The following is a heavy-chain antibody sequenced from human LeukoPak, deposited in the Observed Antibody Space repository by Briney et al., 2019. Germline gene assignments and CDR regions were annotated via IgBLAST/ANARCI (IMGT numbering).Heavy chain of an antibody. J-gene: IGHJ4*02. CDR2: IWYDGSYK. CDR1: GFTFSSYG. V-gene: IGHV3-30*02. D-gene: IGHD3-22*01. Sequence: PGGSLRLSCAASGFTFSSYGMHWVRQAPGKGLEWVAVIWYDGSYKYYADSVKGRFTISRDNSKNTLYLQMNSLRAEDTAVYYCAKAYYYDSSGPDYWGQGTLVTVSS. CDR3: AKAYYYDSSGPDY.